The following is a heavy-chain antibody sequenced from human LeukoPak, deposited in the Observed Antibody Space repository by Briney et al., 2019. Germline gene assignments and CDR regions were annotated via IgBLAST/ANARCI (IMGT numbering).Heavy chain of an antibody. CDR2: IYHSGST. J-gene: IGHJ5*02. CDR3: ARDPTPYSLWFGELLISWFDP. Sequence: SETLSLTCAVSGYSISSGYYWGWIRQPPGKGLDWIGSIYHSGSTYYNPSLKSRVTISVDTSKNQFSLKLSSVTAADTAVYYCARDPTPYSLWFGELLISWFDPWGQGTLVTVSS. D-gene: IGHD3-10*01. V-gene: IGHV4-38-2*01. CDR1: GYSISSGYY.